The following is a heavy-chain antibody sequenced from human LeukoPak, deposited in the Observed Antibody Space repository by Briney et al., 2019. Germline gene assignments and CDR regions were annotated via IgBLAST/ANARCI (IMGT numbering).Heavy chain of an antibody. V-gene: IGHV1-24*01. CDR1: GYTLTELS. CDR2: FDPEDGET. D-gene: IGHD2-15*01. Sequence: ASVKVSCKVSGYTLTELSMHWVRQAPGKGLEWMGGFDPEDGETIYAQKFQGRVTMTEDTSTDTAYMELSSLRSEDTAVYYCATERVAKGYCSGGSCYYFDYWGQGTLVTVS. CDR3: ATERVAKGYCSGGSCYYFDY. J-gene: IGHJ4*02.